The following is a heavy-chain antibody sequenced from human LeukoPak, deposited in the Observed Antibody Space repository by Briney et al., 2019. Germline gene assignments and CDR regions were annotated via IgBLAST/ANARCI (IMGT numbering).Heavy chain of an antibody. J-gene: IGHJ4*02. Sequence: GGSLRLSCAASGFTFDDYAMHWVRQAPGKGLEWVSDINWNGASTGYGDSLKGRFTISRDDSKNTLYLQMNSLRAEDTAVYYCAREYEAAALDYWGQGTLVTVSS. V-gene: IGHV3-20*04. CDR2: INWNGAST. CDR1: GFTFDDYA. CDR3: AREYEAAALDY. D-gene: IGHD6-13*01.